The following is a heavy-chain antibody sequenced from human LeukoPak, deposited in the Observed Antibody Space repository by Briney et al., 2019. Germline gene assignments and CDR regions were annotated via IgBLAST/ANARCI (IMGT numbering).Heavy chain of an antibody. CDR2: IIPIFGTA. CDR1: GGTFSSYA. Sequence: SVKVSCKASGGTFSSYAISWVRQAPGQGLEWMGGIIPIFGTANYAQKFTITADESTSTAYMELSSLRSEDTAVYYCARAVAGAFDIWGQGTMVTVSS. D-gene: IGHD6-19*01. V-gene: IGHV1-69*13. J-gene: IGHJ3*02. CDR3: ARAVAGAFDI.